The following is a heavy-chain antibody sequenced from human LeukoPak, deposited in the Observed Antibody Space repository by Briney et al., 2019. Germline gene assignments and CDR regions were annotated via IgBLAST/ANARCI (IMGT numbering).Heavy chain of an antibody. CDR3: AKDLCSSSSCYLDI. V-gene: IGHV3-30*02. D-gene: IGHD2-2*01. CDR1: GFSFNNHG. J-gene: IGHJ3*02. Sequence: GGSLRLSCAASGFSFNNHGMPWVRQAPGRGLEWVAFIRYDGSKKYYADSVKGRFTISRDNSKNTLYLQVNSLRVEDTAVYYCAKDLCSSSSCYLDIWGQGAMVTVSS. CDR2: IRYDGSKK.